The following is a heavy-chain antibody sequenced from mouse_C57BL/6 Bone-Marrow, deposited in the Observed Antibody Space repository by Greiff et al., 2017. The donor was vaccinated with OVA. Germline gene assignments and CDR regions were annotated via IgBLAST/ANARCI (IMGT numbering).Heavy chain of an antibody. J-gene: IGHJ4*01. D-gene: IGHD1-1*01. CDR3: ARHGYYGSSPYAMDY. CDR1: GFSLTSYG. CDR2: IWSDGST. Sequence: VQVVESGPGLVAPSQSLSITCTVSGFSLTSYGVHWVRQPPGKGLEWLVVIWSDGSTTYNSALKSRLSISKDNSKSQVFLKMNSLQTDDTAMYYCARHGYYGSSPYAMDYWGQGTSVTVSS. V-gene: IGHV2-6-1*01.